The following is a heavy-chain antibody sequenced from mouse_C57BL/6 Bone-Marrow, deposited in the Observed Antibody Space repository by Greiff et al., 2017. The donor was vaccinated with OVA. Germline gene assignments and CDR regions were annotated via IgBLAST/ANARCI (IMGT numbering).Heavy chain of an antibody. J-gene: IGHJ3*01. CDR1: GYTFTDYE. V-gene: IGHV1-15*01. CDR2: IDPETGGT. CDR3: TNRFAY. Sequence: VQLQESGAELVRPGASVTLSCKASGYTFTDYEMHWVKQTPVHGLEWIGAIDPETGGTAYNQKFKGKAILTADKSSSTAYMELRSLTSEDSAVYYCTNRFAYWGQGTLVTVSA.